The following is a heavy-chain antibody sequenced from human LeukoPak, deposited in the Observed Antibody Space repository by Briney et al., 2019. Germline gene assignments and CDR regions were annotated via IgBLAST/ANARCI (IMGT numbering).Heavy chain of an antibody. CDR2: IIPIFGTA. V-gene: IGHV1-69*13. CDR3: AREAAAGGSYYYYMDD. J-gene: IGHJ6*03. D-gene: IGHD6-13*01. CDR1: GGTFSSYA. Sequence: VKVSCKASGGTFSSYAISWVRQAPGQGLEWMGGIIPIFGTANYAQKFQGRVTITTDESTSTAYMELSSLRSEDTAVYYCAREAAAGGSYYYYMDDWGKGTTVTVSS.